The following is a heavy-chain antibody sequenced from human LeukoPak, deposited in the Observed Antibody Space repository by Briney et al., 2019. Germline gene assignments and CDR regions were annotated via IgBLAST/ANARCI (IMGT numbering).Heavy chain of an antibody. CDR1: GGSISSYY. V-gene: IGHV4-59*08. CDR2: IFYSGST. J-gene: IGHJ5*02. Sequence: KSSETLSLTCTVSGGSISSYYWSWIRQPPGKGLEWIGYIFYSGSTNYNPSLKSRVTISVDTSKNQFSLKLSSVTAADTAVYYCARYRITMVRGVFDPWGQGTLVTVSS. CDR3: ARYRITMVRGVFDP. D-gene: IGHD3-10*01.